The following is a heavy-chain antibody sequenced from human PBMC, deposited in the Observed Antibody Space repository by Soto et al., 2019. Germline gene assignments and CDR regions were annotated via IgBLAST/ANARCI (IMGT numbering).Heavy chain of an antibody. CDR1: GGSITSYN. CDR3: ARRAVVAVTGSLDNWLDP. CDR2: VYNSGST. Sequence: PSQTLSLTCTVSGGSITSYNWNWLRQPPGKALEWIGYVYNSGSTNYNPSLKSRVTISVDTSKNQFSLKVNSVTAADTAVYYCARRAVVAVTGSLDNWLDPWGQGILVTVSS. D-gene: IGHD2-21*01. V-gene: IGHV4-59*01. J-gene: IGHJ5*02.